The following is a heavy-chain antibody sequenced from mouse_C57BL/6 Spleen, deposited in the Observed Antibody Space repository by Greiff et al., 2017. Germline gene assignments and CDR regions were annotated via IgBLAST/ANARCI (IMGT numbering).Heavy chain of an antibody. CDR1: GYAFSSSW. CDR3: ARWEKAPIWYFDV. V-gene: IGHV1-82*01. J-gene: IGHJ1*03. CDR2: IYPGDGDT. Sequence: VKLQESGPELVKPGASVKISCKASGYAFSSSWMNWVKQRPGKGLEWIGRIYPGDGDTNYNGKFKGKATLTADKSSSTAYMQLSSLTSEDSAVYFCARWEKAPIWYFDVWGTGTTVTVSS. D-gene: IGHD3-2*02.